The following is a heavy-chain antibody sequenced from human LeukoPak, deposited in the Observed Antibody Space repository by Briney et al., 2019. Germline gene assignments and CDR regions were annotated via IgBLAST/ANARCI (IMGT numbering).Heavy chain of an antibody. CDR3: ARDIPSGFYTPDY. CDR2: IETDGDEK. D-gene: IGHD5-12*01. CDR1: EIKFSDYS. V-gene: IGHV3-7*03. J-gene: IGHJ4*02. Sequence: GGSLRLSCGPSEIKFSDYSLNWVRQAPGMGLEWVANIETDGDEKNYVDSVKGRFTISRDNARNSLYLQMSSLRVEDTAVYYCARDIPSGFYTPDYWGRGTLVTVSS.